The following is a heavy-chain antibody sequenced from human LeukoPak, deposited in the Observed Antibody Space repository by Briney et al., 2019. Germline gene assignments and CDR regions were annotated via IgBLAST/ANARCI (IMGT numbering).Heavy chain of an antibody. D-gene: IGHD3-10*01. CDR3: AREGPVLLWFGEQHPPDY. J-gene: IGHJ4*02. V-gene: IGHV1-18*01. Sequence: GALVKVSCKASGYTFTSYGISWVRQAPGQGLEWMGWISAYNGNTNYAQKLQGRVTMTTDTSTSTAYMELRSLRSDDTAVYYCAREGPVLLWFGEQHPPDYWGQGTLVTASS. CDR1: GYTFTSYG. CDR2: ISAYNGNT.